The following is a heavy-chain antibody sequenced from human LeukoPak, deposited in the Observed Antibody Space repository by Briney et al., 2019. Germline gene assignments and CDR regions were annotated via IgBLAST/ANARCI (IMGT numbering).Heavy chain of an antibody. CDR1: GFTVSSNY. D-gene: IGHD2-2*01. CDR2: MFSGAST. Sequence: PGGSLRLSCAASGFTVSSNYMSWVRQAPVKGLELVSVMFSGASTYHADYVKGRFTISRDNSQNPVHLQMNRLRAEDTAVYYCARDRVPFIGNSWYFDYWGQGTLVTVSS. V-gene: IGHV3-66*01. CDR3: ARDRVPFIGNSWYFDY. J-gene: IGHJ4*02.